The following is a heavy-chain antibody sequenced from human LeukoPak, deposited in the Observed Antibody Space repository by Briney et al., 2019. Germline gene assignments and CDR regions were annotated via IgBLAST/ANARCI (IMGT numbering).Heavy chain of an antibody. V-gene: IGHV4-34*01. CDR1: GGSFSGYY. CDR3: ARGDYDFWSGYPRKRTYGMDV. Sequence: DPSETLSLTWAVYGGSFSGYYWSWIRQPPGKGLEWIGEINHSGSTNYNPSLKSRVTISVDTSKNQFSLKLSSVTAADTAVYYCARGDYDFWSGYPRKRTYGMDVWGQGTTVTVSS. D-gene: IGHD3-3*01. J-gene: IGHJ6*02. CDR2: INHSGST.